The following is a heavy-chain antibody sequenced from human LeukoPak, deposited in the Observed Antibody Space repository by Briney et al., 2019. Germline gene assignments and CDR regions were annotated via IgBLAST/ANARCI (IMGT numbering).Heavy chain of an antibody. CDR2: ISGSGGST. D-gene: IGHD3-22*01. CDR1: GFTLSSYA. CDR3: AKGAGYYDSSGNEAFDY. J-gene: IGHJ4*02. V-gene: IGHV3-23*01. Sequence: PGGSLRLSCAASGFTLSSYAMSWVRQAPGKGLEWVSAISGSGGSTYYADSVKGRFTISRDNSKNTLYLQMNSLRAEDTAVYYCAKGAGYYDSSGNEAFDYWGQGTLVTVSS.